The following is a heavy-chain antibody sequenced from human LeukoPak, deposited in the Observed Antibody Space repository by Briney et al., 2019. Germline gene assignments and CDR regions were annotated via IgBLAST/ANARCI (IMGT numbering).Heavy chain of an antibody. CDR3: TTFDYAAFLI. V-gene: IGHV3-15*01. D-gene: IGHD4/OR15-4a*01. CDR1: GFTSSNAW. J-gene: IGHJ3*02. CDR2: IKSKTDGGTR. Sequence: PAGSLRLSCAGSGFTSSNAWMSWVRQAPGKGLEWVGRIKSKTDGGTRDYAAPVKGRFTISRDDSKNTLYLQMNSLKTEDTAVYYCTTFDYAAFLIWGQGTMVTVSS.